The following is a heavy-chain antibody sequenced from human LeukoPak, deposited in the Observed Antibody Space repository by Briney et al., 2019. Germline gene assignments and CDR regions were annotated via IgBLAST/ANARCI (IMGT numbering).Heavy chain of an antibody. Sequence: PSETLSLTCAVSGGSISSYYWSWIRQPPGKGLEWIGYIYYSGSTNYNPSLKSRVTISVDTSKNQFSLKLSSVTAADTAVYYCARAPPYSSSFDYWGQGTLVTVSS. D-gene: IGHD6-13*01. V-gene: IGHV4-59*01. CDR2: IYYSGST. CDR1: GGSISSYY. J-gene: IGHJ4*02. CDR3: ARAPPYSSSFDY.